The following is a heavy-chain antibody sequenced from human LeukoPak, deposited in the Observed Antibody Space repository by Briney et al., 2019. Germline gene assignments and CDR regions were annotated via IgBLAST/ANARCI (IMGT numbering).Heavy chain of an antibody. CDR1: GDSVSSNSAA. J-gene: IGHJ4*02. V-gene: IGHV6-1*01. Sequence: SQTLSLTCAISGDSVSSNSAAWNWIRQSPSRGLEWLGRTYYRSKWYNEYAVSVKSRITINPDTSKEQFSLQLNSVIAEDTAVYYCARGFGNSPGEYNFDYWGQGTLVTVSS. D-gene: IGHD4-17*01. CDR2: TYYRSKWYN. CDR3: ARGFGNSPGEYNFDY.